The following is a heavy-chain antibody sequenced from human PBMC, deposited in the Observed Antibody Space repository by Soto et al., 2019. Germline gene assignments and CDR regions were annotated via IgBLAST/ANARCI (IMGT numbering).Heavy chain of an antibody. Sequence: GGALRLSCAASGFTFGTYGMDWVRQTPSKGQEWVAVISHDGRDQYYADSVKGRFTISRDNAKNSLYLQMNSLRAEDTAVYYCAKRYSSRAGGHMDVWGQGTTVNVSS. V-gene: IGHV3-30*18. J-gene: IGHJ6*02. CDR1: GFTFGTYG. CDR2: ISHDGRDQ. CDR3: AKRYSSRAGGHMDV. D-gene: IGHD6-13*01.